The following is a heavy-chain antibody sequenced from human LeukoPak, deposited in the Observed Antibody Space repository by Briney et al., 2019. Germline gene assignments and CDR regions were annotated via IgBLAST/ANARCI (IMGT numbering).Heavy chain of an antibody. CDR3: WLNRAAIFDY. V-gene: IGHV3-23*01. J-gene: IGHJ4*02. D-gene: IGHD5-24*01. CDR2: ISGSGGNI. Sequence: GGSLGLSCAASGFTFSSYTMSWVRQAPGKGLELVSSISGSGGNIYHADSVKGRFTISRDNSKNMLYLQMNSLRAEDTAVYYCWLNRAAIFDYWGQGTLVTVSS. CDR1: GFTFSSYT.